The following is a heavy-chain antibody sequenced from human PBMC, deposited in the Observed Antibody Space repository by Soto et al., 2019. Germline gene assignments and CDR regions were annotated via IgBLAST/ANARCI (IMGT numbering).Heavy chain of an antibody. CDR2: INPNSGGT. CDR3: ARGGSSSLDY. Sequence: QVQLVQSGAEVKKPGASVKVSCKAPGYTFTGYYMHWVRQAPGQGPEWMGWINPNSGGTTYAQKFQGRVTVTRDTSISTAYMELSSLRSDVTAVYYCARGGSSSLDYWGQGTLVTVSS. J-gene: IGHJ4*02. D-gene: IGHD6-6*01. CDR1: GYTFTGYY. V-gene: IGHV1-2*02.